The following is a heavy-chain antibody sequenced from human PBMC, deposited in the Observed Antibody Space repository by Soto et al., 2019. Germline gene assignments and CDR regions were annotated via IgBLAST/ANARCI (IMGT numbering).Heavy chain of an antibody. V-gene: IGHV2-5*02. J-gene: IGHJ6*02. Sequence: QITLKESGPTLVKPTQTLTLTCTFSGFSLSTSGVGWGWIRQPPGKALEWLALIYWDDDKLYSPSLNSRLTITKDNSKNQVGITLTTMDTVDTATNYCALNGVITTDGHYGMDVWGQGTTVTVSS. CDR1: GFSLSTSGVG. CDR3: ALNGVITTDGHYGMDV. CDR2: IYWDDDK. D-gene: IGHD3-22*01.